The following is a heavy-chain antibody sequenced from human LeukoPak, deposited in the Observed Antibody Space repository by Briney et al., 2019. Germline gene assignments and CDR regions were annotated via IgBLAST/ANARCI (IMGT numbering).Heavy chain of an antibody. V-gene: IGHV4-34*01. CDR1: GGSFSGYY. D-gene: IGHD1-26*01. Sequence: SETLSLTCAVYGGSFSGYYWSWIRQPPGKGLEWIGEINHSGSTNYNPSLKSRVTISVDTSKNQFSLKLSSVTAADTAVYYCARDKAQLHYGMDVWGQGTTVTVSS. CDR2: INHSGST. CDR3: ARDKAQLHYGMDV. J-gene: IGHJ6*02.